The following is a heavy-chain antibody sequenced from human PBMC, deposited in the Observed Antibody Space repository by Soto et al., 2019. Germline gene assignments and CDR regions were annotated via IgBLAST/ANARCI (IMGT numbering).Heavy chain of an antibody. CDR3: ARDGELQLWTFDY. V-gene: IGHV4-30-4*01. J-gene: IGHJ4*02. D-gene: IGHD5-18*01. Sequence: SETLSLTGTVSGGSISSGDYYCSWIRQPPGKGLEWIGYIYYSGSTYYNPSLKSRVTRSVDTSKNQFSLKLSSVTAADTAVYYCARDGELQLWTFDYWGQGTLVTVS. CDR2: IYYSGST. CDR1: GGSISSGDYY.